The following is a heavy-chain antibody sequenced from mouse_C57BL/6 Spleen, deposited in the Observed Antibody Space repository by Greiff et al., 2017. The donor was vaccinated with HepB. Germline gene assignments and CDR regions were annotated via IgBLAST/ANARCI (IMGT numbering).Heavy chain of an antibody. J-gene: IGHJ2*01. CDR1: GYTFTNYW. V-gene: IGHV1-63*01. CDR2: IYPGGGYT. D-gene: IGHD1-1*02. CDR3: ARSNGPYYFDY. Sequence: QVQLKESGAELVRPGTSVKMSCKASGYTFTNYWIGWAKQRPGHGLEWIGDIYPGGGYTNYNEKFKGKATLTADKSSSTAYMQFSSLTSEDSAIYYCARSNGPYYFDYWGQGTTLTVSS.